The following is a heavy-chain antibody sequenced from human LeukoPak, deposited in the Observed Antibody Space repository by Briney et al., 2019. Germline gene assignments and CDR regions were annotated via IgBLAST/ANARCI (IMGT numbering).Heavy chain of an antibody. V-gene: IGHV3-33*01. CDR1: GFTFSSYG. CDR2: IWYDGSNK. Sequence: EGSLRLSCAASGFTFSSYGMHWVRQAPGKGLEWVAVIWYDGSNKYYADSVKGRFTISRDNSKNTLYLQMNSLRAEDTAVYYCARMGSSGTYYFDYWGQGTLVTVSS. J-gene: IGHJ4*02. D-gene: IGHD3-22*01. CDR3: ARMGSSGTYYFDY.